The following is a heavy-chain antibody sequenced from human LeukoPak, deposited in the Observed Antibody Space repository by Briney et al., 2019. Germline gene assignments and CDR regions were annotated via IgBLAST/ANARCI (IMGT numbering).Heavy chain of an antibody. Sequence: GGSLRLSCAASGFTFNSYEMNWVRQAPGKGLEWVSYISSTSSTIYYADSVRGRFTISRDKAKNSLHLQMNSLRAEDTAVYYCATDLHFGYCTATSCANYWGQGTLVTVSS. V-gene: IGHV3-48*03. CDR2: ISSTSSTI. CDR3: ATDLHFGYCTATSCANY. CDR1: GFTFNSYE. J-gene: IGHJ4*02. D-gene: IGHD2-2*03.